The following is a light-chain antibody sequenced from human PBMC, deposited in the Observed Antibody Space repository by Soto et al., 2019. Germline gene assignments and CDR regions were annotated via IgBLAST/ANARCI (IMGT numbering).Light chain of an antibody. V-gene: IGKV1-5*01. J-gene: IGKJ1*01. CDR2: DAS. CDR1: QSISSW. CDR3: QQYDSYWT. Sequence: DIQMTQSPSTLSASVGDRVTITFRASQSISSWLAWYQQKPGKAPKPLIYDASSLESGVPPRFSGSGSGTDFTLTISGLQPDDFATYYCQQYDSYWTFGQGTKVDIK.